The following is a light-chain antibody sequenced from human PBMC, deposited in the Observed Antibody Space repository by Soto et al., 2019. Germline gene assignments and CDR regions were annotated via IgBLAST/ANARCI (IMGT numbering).Light chain of an antibody. V-gene: IGKV1-9*01. Sequence: DIQLTQSPSFLSASVGDRVTITCRASQGISTFLAWYQQHPGTAPKRLIYDASNLQSGVPSRFSGSGSGTEFTLTISSLQPEDFATYYCQQVNNYPLTFGGGTRLEIK. CDR3: QQVNNYPLT. CDR1: QGISTF. J-gene: IGKJ5*01. CDR2: DAS.